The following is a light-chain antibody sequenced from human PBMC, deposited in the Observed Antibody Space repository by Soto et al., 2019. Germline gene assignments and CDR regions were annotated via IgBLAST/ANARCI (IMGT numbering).Light chain of an antibody. J-gene: IGLJ2*01. CDR3: CSYAGSGTVE. Sequence: QSALTQPASVSGSPGQSITISCTGTSSDVGSYNLVSWYQQSPGKAPKLMIYEDIKRPSGVSDRFSGSKSGNTASLTISGLQAEDEADYYCCSYAGSGTVEFGGGTKVTVL. CDR2: EDI. CDR1: SSDVGSYNL. V-gene: IGLV2-23*02.